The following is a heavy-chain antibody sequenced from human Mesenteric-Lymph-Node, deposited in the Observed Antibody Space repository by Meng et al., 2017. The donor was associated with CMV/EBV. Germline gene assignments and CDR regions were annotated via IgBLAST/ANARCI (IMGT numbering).Heavy chain of an antibody. CDR2: IHPNGGGT. CDR1: GDTFTGYY. D-gene: IGHD5-18*01. Sequence: ASVKVSCKASGDTFTGYYVHWVRQAPGQGLEWMGWIHPNGGGTKYAQKFQGRVTMTRDTSISTAYMELSRLRSDDTAVYYCAKWLWTLYYFDYWGQGTLVTVSS. J-gene: IGHJ4*02. V-gene: IGHV1-2*02. CDR3: AKWLWTLYYFDY.